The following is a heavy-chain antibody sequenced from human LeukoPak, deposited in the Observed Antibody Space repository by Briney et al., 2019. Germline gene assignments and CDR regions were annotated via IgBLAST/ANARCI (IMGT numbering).Heavy chain of an antibody. D-gene: IGHD2-21*01. CDR1: GFTVSRNY. CDR2: LYSDGST. J-gene: IGHJ4*02. V-gene: IGHV3-53*01. Sequence: SGGSLRLSCAASGFTVSRNYMSWVRQAPGKGPEWVSVLYSDGSTYHADSVRGRFTISRDSSKNTLYLQMNSLRAEDAAVYYCAKAPVTSCRGAYCYPFDYWGQGTLVTVSS. CDR3: AKAPVTSCRGAYCYPFDY.